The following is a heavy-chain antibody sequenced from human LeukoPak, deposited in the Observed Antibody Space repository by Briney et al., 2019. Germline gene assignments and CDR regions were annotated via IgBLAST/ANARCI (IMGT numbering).Heavy chain of an antibody. D-gene: IGHD6-6*01. V-gene: IGHV3-21*01. J-gene: IGHJ4*02. CDR1: GFTYSSYS. CDR2: ISSSSSYI. Sequence: PGGSLRLSCAASGFTYSSYSMNWVRQAPGKWLEWVSSISSSSSYIYYADSVKGRFTISRDNAKNSLYLQINSLRAEDTAVYYCASRQYSSSSFDYWGQGTLVTVSS. CDR3: ASRQYSSSSFDY.